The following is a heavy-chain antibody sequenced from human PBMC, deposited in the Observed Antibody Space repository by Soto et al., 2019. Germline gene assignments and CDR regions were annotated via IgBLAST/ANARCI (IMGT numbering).Heavy chain of an antibody. V-gene: IGHV3-74*01. CDR3: ARGQWGAFAL. Sequence: DVQLVESGGGSVQPGGSLSLSCAATGFTFSYYWMHWVRQAPGKGLVWVSRIHSDGSSTTDADSVKGRFTISRDNAKNTLYLQMNSLRAEDTDVYYCARGQWGAFALWGQGTMVTVAS. D-gene: IGHD1-26*01. CDR2: IHSDGSST. CDR1: GFTFSYYW. J-gene: IGHJ3*01.